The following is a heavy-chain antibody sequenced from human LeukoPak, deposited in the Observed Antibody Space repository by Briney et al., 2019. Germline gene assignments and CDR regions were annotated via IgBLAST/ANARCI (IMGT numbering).Heavy chain of an antibody. CDR3: ARLTPCEDTAMQEIPRIQLCSYCGY. Sequence: GESLKISCKGFGYSFTSYWIGWVRQMPGKGLEWMGIIYPGDSDTRYSPSFQGQVTISADKSISTAYLQWSSLKASDTAMYYCARLTPCEDTAMQEIPRIQLCSYCGYWGQGTLVTVSS. CDR2: IYPGDSDT. J-gene: IGHJ4*02. CDR1: GYSFTSYW. V-gene: IGHV5-51*01. D-gene: IGHD5-18*01.